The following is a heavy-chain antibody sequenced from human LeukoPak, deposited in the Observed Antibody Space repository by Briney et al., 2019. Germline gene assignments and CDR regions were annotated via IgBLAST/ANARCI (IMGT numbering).Heavy chain of an antibody. J-gene: IGHJ3*02. D-gene: IGHD6-13*01. CDR1: GFTFSSYS. Sequence: GGSLRLSCAASGFTFSSYSMNWVRQAPGKGLEWVSSISSSSSYIYYADSVKGRFTISRDNAKNSLYLQMNSLRAEDTAVYYCAKSDSSSWYPDAFDIWGQGTMVTVSS. CDR3: AKSDSSSWYPDAFDI. V-gene: IGHV3-21*01. CDR2: ISSSSSYI.